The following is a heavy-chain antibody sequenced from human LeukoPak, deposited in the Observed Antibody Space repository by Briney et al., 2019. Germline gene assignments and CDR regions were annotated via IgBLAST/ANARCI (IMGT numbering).Heavy chain of an antibody. J-gene: IGHJ4*02. CDR2: IYYSGST. CDR3: ARNYYGSGSYYPADY. D-gene: IGHD3-10*01. CDR1: GGSISSYY. V-gene: IGHV4-59*12. Sequence: SETLSLTCTVSGGSISSYYWSWIRQPPGKGLEWIGYIYYSGSTNYNPSLKSRVTISVDRSKNQFSLKLSSVTAADTAVYYCARNYYGSGSYYPADYWGQGTLVTVSS.